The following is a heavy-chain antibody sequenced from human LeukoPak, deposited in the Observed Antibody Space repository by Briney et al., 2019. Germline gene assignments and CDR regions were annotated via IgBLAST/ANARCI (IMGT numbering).Heavy chain of an antibody. V-gene: IGHV4-34*01. D-gene: IGHD3-22*01. CDR3: ARGDYYDSSGPDY. Sequence: SETLSLTCAAYGGSFSGYYWSWIRQPPGKGLEWIGEINHSGSTNYNPSLKSRVTISVDTSKNQFSLKLSSVTAADTAVYYCARGDYYDSSGPDYWGQGTLVTVSS. J-gene: IGHJ4*02. CDR2: INHSGST. CDR1: GGSFSGYY.